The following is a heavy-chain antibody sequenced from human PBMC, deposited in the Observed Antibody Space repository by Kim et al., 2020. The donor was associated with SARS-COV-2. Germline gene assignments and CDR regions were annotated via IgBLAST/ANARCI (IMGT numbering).Heavy chain of an antibody. Sequence: SETLSLTCTVSGGSISSSSYYWGWIRQPPGKGLEWIGSIYYSGSTYYNPSLKSRVTISVDTSKNQFSLKLSSVTAADTSVYYCARHSLRFLEWANWFDPWGQGTLFTVSP. V-gene: IGHV4-39*01. CDR1: GGSISSSSYY. D-gene: IGHD3-3*01. CDR3: ARHSLRFLEWANWFDP. CDR2: IYYSGST. J-gene: IGHJ5*02.